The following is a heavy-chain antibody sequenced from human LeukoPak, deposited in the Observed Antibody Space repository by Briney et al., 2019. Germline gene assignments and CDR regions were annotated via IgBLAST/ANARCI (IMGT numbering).Heavy chain of an antibody. D-gene: IGHD3-16*01. V-gene: IGHV3-64D*06. CDR1: GFVFSIYT. CDR3: VKDFGRVRGTPDS. CDR2: ISGSGNGGSI. Sequence: GGSLRLSCSASGFVFSIYTMYWVRQAPGKGPEYVSTISGSGNGGSIYYADSVKGRFSISRDDSKSILYLQMNGLRSEDTAVYYCVKDFGRVRGTPDSWGQGTLVTVSS. J-gene: IGHJ4*02.